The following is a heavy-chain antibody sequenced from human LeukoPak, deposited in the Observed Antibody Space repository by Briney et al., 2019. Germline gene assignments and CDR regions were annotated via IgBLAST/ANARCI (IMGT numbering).Heavy chain of an antibody. CDR1: GFTFSTYG. J-gene: IGHJ4*02. D-gene: IGHD7-27*01. CDR3: AKDLHWGLDY. V-gene: IGHV3-23*01. CDR2: ISGSGGST. Sequence: GGSLRLSCAASGFTFSTYGMSWVRQAPGKGLEWVLAISGSGGSTYYADSVKGRFTISRDNSKNTLYLQMNSLRAEDTAVYYCAKDLHWGLDYWGQGTLVTVSS.